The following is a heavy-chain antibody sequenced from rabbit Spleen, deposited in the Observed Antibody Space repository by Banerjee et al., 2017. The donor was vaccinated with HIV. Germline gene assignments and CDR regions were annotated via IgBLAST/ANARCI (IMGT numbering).Heavy chain of an antibody. CDR1: GIDFSSYYY. CDR2: INAATAKP. D-gene: IGHD4-2*01. Sequence: QQQLEESGGGLVKPGGTLTLTCKASGIDFSSYYYMCWVRQAPGKGLEWIACINAATAKPVYATWAKGRFTISRTSSTTVTLQMTSLTAADTATHFCARDRDASVNLWGPGTLVTVS. CDR3: ARDRDASVNL. V-gene: IGHV1S45*01. J-gene: IGHJ4*01.